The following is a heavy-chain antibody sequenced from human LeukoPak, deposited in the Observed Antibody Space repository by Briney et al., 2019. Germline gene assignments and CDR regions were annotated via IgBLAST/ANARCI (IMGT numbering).Heavy chain of an antibody. CDR3: ARLTTVNSYWYFDL. Sequence: SETLSLTCTVSGGSISSSSYYWGWIRQPPGKGLEWIGSIYYSGSTYYNPSLKSRVTISVDTSKNQFSLKLSSVIAADTAVYYCARLTTVNSYWYFDLWGRGTLVTVSS. D-gene: IGHD4-17*01. CDR1: GGSISSSSYY. CDR2: IYYSGST. V-gene: IGHV4-39*07. J-gene: IGHJ2*01.